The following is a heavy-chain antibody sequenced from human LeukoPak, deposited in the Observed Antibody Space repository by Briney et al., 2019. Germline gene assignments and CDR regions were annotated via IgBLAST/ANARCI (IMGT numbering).Heavy chain of an antibody. CDR2: IYYSVST. CDR3: AKEMAPTTGYFDL. V-gene: IGHV4-59*12. J-gene: IGHJ2*01. Sequence: PSETLSLTCTVSGGSINTYCWTWIRQPPGKGLEWIGNIYYSVSTNYNPSLKSRVAISVDTSKNQFSLKLSSVTAADTAVYYCAKEMAPTTGYFDLWGRGTLVTVSS. D-gene: IGHD5-24*01. CDR1: GGSINTYC.